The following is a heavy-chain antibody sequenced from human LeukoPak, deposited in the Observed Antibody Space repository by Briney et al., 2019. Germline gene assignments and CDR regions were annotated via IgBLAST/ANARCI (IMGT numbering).Heavy chain of an antibody. D-gene: IGHD2-2*01. Sequence: SVKVSCKASGGTFSSYAISWVRQAPGQGLEWMGGIIPIFGTANYAQKFQGRVTITADESTSTAYMELSSLRSEDTAVYYCARDVYCSSTTCSYYFDYWGQGTLVTVSS. CDR1: GGTFSSYA. V-gene: IGHV1-69*01. J-gene: IGHJ4*02. CDR2: IIPIFGTA. CDR3: ARDVYCSSTTCSYYFDY.